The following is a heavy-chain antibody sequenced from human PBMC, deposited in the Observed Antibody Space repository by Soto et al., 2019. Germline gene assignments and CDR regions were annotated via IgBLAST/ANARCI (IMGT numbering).Heavy chain of an antibody. V-gene: IGHV1-2*04. CDR1: GYTFTGYY. CDR3: ALALHYDLWSGNYYANAEYFQH. J-gene: IGHJ1*01. Sequence: ASVKVSCKASGYTFTGYYMHWVRQAHGQVLEWMGWINPNSGGTNYAQKFQGWVTMTRDTSISTAYMELSRLRSDDTAVYYCALALHYDLWSGNYYANAEYFQHWGQGTLVTVSS. D-gene: IGHD3-3*01. CDR2: INPNSGGT.